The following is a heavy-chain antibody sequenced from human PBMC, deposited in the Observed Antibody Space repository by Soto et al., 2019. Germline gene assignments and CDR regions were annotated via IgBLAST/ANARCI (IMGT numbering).Heavy chain of an antibody. CDR1: GFTFSSYS. D-gene: IGHD3-9*01. V-gene: IGHV3-48*02. J-gene: IGHJ5*02. CDR2: ISSSSSTI. CDR3: ARDPLYDILTGYYLSMVGWFDP. Sequence: GGSLRLSCAASGFTFSSYSMNWVRQAPGKGLEWVSYISSSSSTIYYADAVKGRFTTSRDNAKNSLYLQMNSLRDEDTAVYYCARDPLYDILTGYYLSMVGWFDPWGQGTLVTVSS.